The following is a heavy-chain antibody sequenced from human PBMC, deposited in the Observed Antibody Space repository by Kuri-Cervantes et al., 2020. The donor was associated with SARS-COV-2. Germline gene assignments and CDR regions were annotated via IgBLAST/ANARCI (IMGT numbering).Heavy chain of an antibody. V-gene: IGHV3-23*01. CDR1: GFTFSSYA. CDR2: ISGSGGSI. D-gene: IGHD1-7*01. J-gene: IGHJ5*02. Sequence: GGSLRLSCAASGFTFSSYAMSWVRQAPGKGLEWVSAISGSGGSIYYADSVKGRFTISRDNAKNSLYLQMNSLRAEDTAVYYCARDPKLGLPPAWGQGTLVTVSS. CDR3: ARDPKLGLPPA.